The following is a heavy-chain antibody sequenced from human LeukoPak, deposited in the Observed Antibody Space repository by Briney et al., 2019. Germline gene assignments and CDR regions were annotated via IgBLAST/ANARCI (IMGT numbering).Heavy chain of an antibody. CDR2: ISWNSGSI. CDR1: GFTFDDYA. V-gene: IGHV3-9*01. Sequence: GGSLRLSCAASGFTFDDYAMHWVRQAPGKGLEWVSGISWNSGSIGYADSVKGRFTISRDNAKNSLYLQMNSLRTEDTALYYCAKGLIVGALADAFDIWGQGTMVTVSS. J-gene: IGHJ3*02. D-gene: IGHD1-26*01. CDR3: AKGLIVGALADAFDI.